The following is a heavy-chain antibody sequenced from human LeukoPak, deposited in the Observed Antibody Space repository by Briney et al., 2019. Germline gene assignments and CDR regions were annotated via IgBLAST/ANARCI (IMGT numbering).Heavy chain of an antibody. CDR2: INPSGGST. V-gene: IGHV1-46*01. CDR1: GYTFTSYY. J-gene: IGHJ4*02. Sequence: GASVKVPCKASGYTFTSYYMHWVRQAPGQGLEWMGIINPSGGSTSYAQKFQGRVTMTRDTSISTAYMELSRLRSDDTAVYYCARFPLYPTYWGQGTLVTVSS. CDR3: ARFPLYPTY. D-gene: IGHD2-2*02.